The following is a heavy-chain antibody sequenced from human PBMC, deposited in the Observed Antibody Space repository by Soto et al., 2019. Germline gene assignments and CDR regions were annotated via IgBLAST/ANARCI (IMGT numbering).Heavy chain of an antibody. D-gene: IGHD2-2*01. CDR2: IIPILGIA. V-gene: IGHV1-69*02. J-gene: IGHJ6*03. CDR3: ASTYCSSTSCYATYYSYMDV. Sequence: ASVKVSCKASGGTFSSYTISWVRQAPGQGLEWMGRIIPILGIANYAQKFQGRVTITADKSTSTAYMELSSLRSEDTAVYYCASTYCSSTSCYATYYSYMDVWGKGTTVTVSS. CDR1: GGTFSSYT.